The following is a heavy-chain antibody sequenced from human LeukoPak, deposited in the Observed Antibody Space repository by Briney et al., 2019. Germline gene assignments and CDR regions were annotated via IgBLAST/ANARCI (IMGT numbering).Heavy chain of an antibody. CDR2: INSRSSYI. V-gene: IGHV3-21*01. CDR1: GFTFSSYS. CDR3: ARGRQWLVRGDWFDP. D-gene: IGHD6-19*01. J-gene: IGHJ5*02. Sequence: GGSLRLSCAASGFTFSSYSMTWVRQAPGKGLEWVSSINSRSSYIYYADSVKGRFTISRDNAKNSLYLQMNSLRAEDTAVYYCARGRQWLVRGDWFDPWGQGTLVTVSS.